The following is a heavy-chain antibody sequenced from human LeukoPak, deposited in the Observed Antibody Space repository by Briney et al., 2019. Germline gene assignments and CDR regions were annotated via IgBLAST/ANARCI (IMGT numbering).Heavy chain of an antibody. CDR2: ISPYSGNT. V-gene: IGHV1-18*01. D-gene: IGHD2-2*01. CDR1: GYTFTSYA. CDR3: ARDGCSTTNCYVQNWFDP. J-gene: IGHJ5*02. Sequence: ASVKVSCKASGYTFTSYAISWVRQAPGQGLEWMGWISPYSGNTNYAQKVQGRVTMTTDTSTSTAYMELRSLRSDDTAVYYCARDGCSTTNCYVQNWFDPWGQGTLVTVSS.